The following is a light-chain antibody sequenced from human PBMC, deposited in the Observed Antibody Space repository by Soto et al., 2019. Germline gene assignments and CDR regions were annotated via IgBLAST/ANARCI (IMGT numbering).Light chain of an antibody. CDR2: GAS. CDR1: QSVDSSF. CDR3: KQYVSSVT. Sequence: EIVLTQSPGSLSLSPGERATLSCRASQSVDSSFFAWYQQKPGQAPRLLIYGASNRATGIPDRFSGRGYGTDFTITITGLEPADFAVYYCKQYVSSVTFGQGTKVEIK. V-gene: IGKV3-20*01. J-gene: IGKJ1*01.